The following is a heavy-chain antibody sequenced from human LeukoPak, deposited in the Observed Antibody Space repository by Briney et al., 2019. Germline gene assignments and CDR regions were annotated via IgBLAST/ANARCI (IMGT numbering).Heavy chain of an antibody. Sequence: ASVKVSFKASGYTFTDYYIHWVRQAPGQGLEWMGWINPNSGGTNYAQKFQARVTMTRDTSMTKAYMELSSLRSDDTAVYYCERDRSGSGPFDYWGQGTLVAVSS. J-gene: IGHJ4*02. CDR2: INPNSGGT. D-gene: IGHD1-1*01. CDR3: ERDRSGSGPFDY. V-gene: IGHV1-2*02. CDR1: GYTFTDYY.